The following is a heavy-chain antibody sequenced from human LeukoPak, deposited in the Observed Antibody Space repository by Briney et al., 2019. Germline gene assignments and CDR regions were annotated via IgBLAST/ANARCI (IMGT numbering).Heavy chain of an antibody. V-gene: IGHV4-30-4*08. CDR1: GGSISRGDYT. Sequence: SETLSLTCTVSGGSISRGDYTWSWIRRPPGKALEWIGYIYYSGSNYYNPSLKSRVTISVDTSKNQFSLKLSSVTAADTAVYYCARTTVVTLDAFDIWGQGTMVTVSS. J-gene: IGHJ3*02. CDR2: IYYSGSN. D-gene: IGHD4-23*01. CDR3: ARTTVVTLDAFDI.